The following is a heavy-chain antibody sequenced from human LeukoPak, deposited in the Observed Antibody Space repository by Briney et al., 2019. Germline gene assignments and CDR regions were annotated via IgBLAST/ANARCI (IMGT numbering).Heavy chain of an antibody. CDR2: IIPILGIA. Sequence: SVKVSCKASGGTFSSYAISWVRQAPGQGLEWMGRIIPILGIANYAQKFQGRVTITADKSTSTAYMELSSLRSEDTAVYYCARAREAFGELYWGWFDPWGQGTLVTVSS. V-gene: IGHV1-69*04. D-gene: IGHD3-10*01. CDR3: ARAREAFGELYWGWFDP. J-gene: IGHJ5*02. CDR1: GGTFSSYA.